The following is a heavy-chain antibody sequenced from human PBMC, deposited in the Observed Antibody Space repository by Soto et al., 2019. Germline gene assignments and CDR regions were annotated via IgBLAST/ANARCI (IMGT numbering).Heavy chain of an antibody. CDR1: GYSFTTYG. CDR2: ISDYNGNT. J-gene: IGHJ6*02. CDR3: AREGYYSGSGSYSPPRYYGMDV. V-gene: IGHV1-18*01. Sequence: QVQLVQSGAEVKKPGASVKVSCKASGYSFTTYGISWVRQAPGQGLEWMGWISDYNGNTNYEKKFQGRVTMTTDTSTXPXXXGXXSLRSDDTAVYYCAREGYYSGSGSYSPPRYYGMDVWGQGTTVTVS. D-gene: IGHD3-10*01.